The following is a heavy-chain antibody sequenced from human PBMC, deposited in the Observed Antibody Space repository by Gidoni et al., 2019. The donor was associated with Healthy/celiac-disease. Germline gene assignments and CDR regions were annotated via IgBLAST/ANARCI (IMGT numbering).Heavy chain of an antibody. CDR3: ARVATVTTSDAFDI. CDR1: GYTFTSYG. Sequence: QVQLVQSGAEVKKPGASVKVSCKASGYTFTSYGISWGRPATGQGLEWMGWISAYNGNTNYAQKLQGRVTRTTDTSTSTAYMELRSRRLDDTAVYYCARVATVTTSDAFDIWGQGTMVTVSS. V-gene: IGHV1-18*01. D-gene: IGHD4-17*01. J-gene: IGHJ3*02. CDR2: ISAYNGNT.